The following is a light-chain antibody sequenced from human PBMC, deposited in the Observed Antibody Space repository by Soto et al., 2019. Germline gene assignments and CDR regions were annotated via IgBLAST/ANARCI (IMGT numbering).Light chain of an antibody. CDR2: EVN. J-gene: IGLJ2*01. V-gene: IGLV2-14*01. Sequence: QSALTQPASVSGSPGQSITISCTGTSSDVGGYNYVSWYQQHPGKAPKLLIYEVNNRPSAVSIRFSGSKSANTASLTISGLQPEDEADYYCSSYTSRSTSVVFGGGIKLTVL. CDR3: SSYTSRSTSVV. CDR1: SSDVGGYNY.